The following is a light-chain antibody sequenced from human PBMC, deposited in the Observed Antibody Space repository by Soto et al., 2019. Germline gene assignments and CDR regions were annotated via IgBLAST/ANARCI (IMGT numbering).Light chain of an antibody. CDR3: QQYDSYST. J-gene: IGKJ1*01. CDR1: QSISTS. Sequence: DIQMTQSPSTLSASVEDRVTITCRASQSISTSLAWYQQKPGKAPKLLIHDASSLESGVPSRFSGSGSGTEFTLTISSLQPDDFATYYCQQYDSYSTFGQGTKVDIK. V-gene: IGKV1-5*01. CDR2: DAS.